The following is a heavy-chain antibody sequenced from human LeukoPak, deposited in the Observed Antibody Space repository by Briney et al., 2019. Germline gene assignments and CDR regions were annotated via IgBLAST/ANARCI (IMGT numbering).Heavy chain of an antibody. J-gene: IGHJ4*02. Sequence: PSETLSLTCTVSGGSISSGGYYWSWIRQHPGKGLEWIGYIYYSGSTNYNPSLKSRVTMSVDTSKNQFSLKLSSVTAADTAVYYCARSRSSSSGSLFDYWGQGTLVTVSS. D-gene: IGHD6-6*01. CDR2: IYYSGST. CDR3: ARSRSSSSGSLFDY. CDR1: GGSISSGGYY. V-gene: IGHV4-61*08.